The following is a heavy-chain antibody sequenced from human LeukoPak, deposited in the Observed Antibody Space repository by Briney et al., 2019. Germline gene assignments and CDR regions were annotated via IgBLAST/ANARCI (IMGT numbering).Heavy chain of an antibody. D-gene: IGHD3-22*01. CDR1: GGTFSSYA. J-gene: IGHJ4*02. CDR2: ISGSGDNT. Sequence: SCKASGGTFSSYAMSWVRQAPGKGLEWVSGISGSGDNTYYADSVKGRFTISRDNSKNTLYVQVNSLGTEDTAAYYCAKGSYYDSSGSFYFDYWGQGTLVTVSS. CDR3: AKGSYYDSSGSFYFDY. V-gene: IGHV3-23*01.